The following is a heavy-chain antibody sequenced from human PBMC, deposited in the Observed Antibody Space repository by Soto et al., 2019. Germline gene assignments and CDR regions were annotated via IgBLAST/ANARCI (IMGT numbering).Heavy chain of an antibody. CDR1: GFTFNSYG. J-gene: IGHJ4*02. V-gene: IGHV3-33*01. CDR3: ARVPPLLPLYLDY. Sequence: QVQLVESGGGVVQPGRSLRLSCVASGFTFNSYGLHWVRQAPGKGLEWVATMWDDGSNKYYADSVKGRFTISRDNSKNTLYLQMTSLRAEYTAVYYCARVPPLLPLYLDYWGQGTLVTVSS. D-gene: IGHD3-22*01. CDR2: MWDDGSNK.